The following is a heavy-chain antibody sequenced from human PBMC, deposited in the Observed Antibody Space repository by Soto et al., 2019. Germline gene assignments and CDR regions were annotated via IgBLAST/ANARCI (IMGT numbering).Heavy chain of an antibody. J-gene: IGHJ6*02. Sequence: QVQLQESGSGLVKPSQSLFLTCTVSGVSLNTADTWWSWIRQSPGKGLEFIGYSHSGGRPYYGASFRSRVIISADTSNSQFSLKLSSVTVADTAVYFCVRSREMESGNDYGLDVWGQGTTVTVSS. D-gene: IGHD2-15*01. V-gene: IGHV4-30-4*01. CDR1: GVSLNTADTW. CDR3: VRSREMESGNDYGLDV. CDR2: SHSGGRP.